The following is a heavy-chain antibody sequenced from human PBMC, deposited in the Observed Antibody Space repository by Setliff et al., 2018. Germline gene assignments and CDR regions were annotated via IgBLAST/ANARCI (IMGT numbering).Heavy chain of an antibody. D-gene: IGHD2-15*01. CDR1: GGSISSYY. Sequence: TLSLTCTVSGGSISSYYWSWIRQPPGKGLEWIGYIYYSGSTNYNPSLKSRVTISVDTSKNQFSLKLSSVTAADTAVYYCARRGKYSSLVWGQGTLVTVSS. CDR2: IYYSGST. J-gene: IGHJ4*02. CDR3: ARRGKYSSLV. V-gene: IGHV4-59*01.